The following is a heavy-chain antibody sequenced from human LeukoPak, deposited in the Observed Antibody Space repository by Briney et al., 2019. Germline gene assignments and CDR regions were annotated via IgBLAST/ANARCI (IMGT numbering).Heavy chain of an antibody. J-gene: IGHJ4*02. Sequence: ASVKVSCTASGGTFSSYAISWVRQAPGQGLEWMGGIIPIFGTANYAQKFQGRVTITADKSTSTAYMELSSLRSEGTAVYYCARDVSKAGYSSGWYYDYWGQGTLVTVPS. CDR2: IIPIFGTA. CDR3: ARDVSKAGYSSGWYYDY. V-gene: IGHV1-69*06. D-gene: IGHD6-19*01. CDR1: GGTFSSYA.